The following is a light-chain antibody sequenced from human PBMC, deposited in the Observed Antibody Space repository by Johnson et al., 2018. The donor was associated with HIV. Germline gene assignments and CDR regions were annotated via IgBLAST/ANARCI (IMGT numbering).Light chain of an antibody. V-gene: IGLV1-51*02. CDR2: ESN. Sequence: QPVLTQPPSVSAAPGQRVTISCSGSSFNIGINFVSWYQQVPGTAPKLLICESNKRPSGIPNRFSGSKSGTSATLGIPGLQTGDEADYYCGTWDTSLGAQDVFGSGTKVTVL. J-gene: IGLJ1*01. CDR1: SFNIGINF. CDR3: GTWDTSLGAQDV.